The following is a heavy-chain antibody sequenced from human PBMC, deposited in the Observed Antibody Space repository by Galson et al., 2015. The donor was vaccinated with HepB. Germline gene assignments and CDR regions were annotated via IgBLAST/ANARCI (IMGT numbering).Heavy chain of an antibody. CDR3: ASQLTIPAAGDLDAFVG. CDR1: GYSFTKYW. V-gene: IGHV5-51*03. CDR2: IYPGDSDT. J-gene: IGHJ3*01. D-gene: IGHD6-13*01. Sequence: QSGAEVKKSGESLKISCTVFGYSFTKYWIAWVRQMPGKGLEWMGLIYPGDSDTRYSPSFQGQVTISADKSINTAYLQWSSLKASDTGMYFCASQLTIPAAGDLDAFVGWGRRRMVAVSS.